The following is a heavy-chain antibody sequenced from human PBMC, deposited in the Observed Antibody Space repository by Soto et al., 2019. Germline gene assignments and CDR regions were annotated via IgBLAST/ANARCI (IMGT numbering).Heavy chain of an antibody. CDR1: GYIFSECW. D-gene: IGHD1-26*01. CDR2: IHTGDSDI. CDR3: ARRSSTTFSGSSYDF. V-gene: IGHV5-51*01. Sequence: GVSLKISGKGSGYIFSECWIDWVRQIPGKGLEWMGIIHTGDSDIRYSPSYPGQVTISADNSISTAYLNWSSLKASDAAIYYCARRSSTTFSGSSYDFWGQGTLVTVSS. J-gene: IGHJ4*02.